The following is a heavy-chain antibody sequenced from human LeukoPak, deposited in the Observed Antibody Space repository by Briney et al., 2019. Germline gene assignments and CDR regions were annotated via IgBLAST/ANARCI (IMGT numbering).Heavy chain of an antibody. V-gene: IGHV4-59*01. D-gene: IGHD3-22*01. CDR2: IYYSGST. CDR3: AANYYDSSGYYTPSFDY. J-gene: IGHJ4*02. CDR1: GVSISSYY. Sequence: SETLSLTCTVSGVSISSYYWSWIRQPPGKGLEWIGYIYYSGSTNYNPSLKSRVTISVDTSKNQFSLKLSSVTAADTAVYYCAANYYDSSGYYTPSFDYWGQGTLVTVSS.